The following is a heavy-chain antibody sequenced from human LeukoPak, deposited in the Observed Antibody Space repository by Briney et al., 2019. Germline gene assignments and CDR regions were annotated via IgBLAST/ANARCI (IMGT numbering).Heavy chain of an antibody. CDR1: GFTFSSSA. CDR3: AKDRARYGSGSYYDY. CDR2: TSGSGGST. J-gene: IGHJ4*02. V-gene: IGHV3-23*01. Sequence: GGSLRLSCAASGFTFSSSAMSWVRKAPGKGLEWASATSGSGGSTYYADSVKGRFTISRDNSKNTLYVQMNSLRAEDTAVYNCAKDRARYGSGSYYDYWGQGTQVTVSS. D-gene: IGHD3-10*01.